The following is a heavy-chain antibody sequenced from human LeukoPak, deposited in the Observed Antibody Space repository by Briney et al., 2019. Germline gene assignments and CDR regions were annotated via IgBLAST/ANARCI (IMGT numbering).Heavy chain of an antibody. Sequence: GDSLRLSCTASGLTVSRYWRTCLRQARGKGLEWVANIKQDGSEKYYVDSVKGRFTISRDKADRSLYLQMTSLRVEDTAVYFCASRYCTGVNCFAASYMCMDVWGKGTTVTVSS. V-gene: IGHV3-7*01. CDR3: ASRYCTGVNCFAASYMCMDV. D-gene: IGHD2-8*02. CDR1: GLTVSRYW. CDR2: IKQDGSEK. J-gene: IGHJ6*03.